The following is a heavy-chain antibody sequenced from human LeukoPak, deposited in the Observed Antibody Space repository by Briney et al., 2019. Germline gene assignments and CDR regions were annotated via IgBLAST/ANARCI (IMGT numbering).Heavy chain of an antibody. CDR1: GSTFSSYA. CDR3: AKGDSSVLFDY. V-gene: IGHV3-23*01. J-gene: IGHJ4*02. D-gene: IGHD6-19*01. CDR2: ISGSGGST. Sequence: GGSLRLSCAASGSTFSSYAMSWVRQAPGKGLEWVSAISGSGGSTYYADSVKGRFTISRDNSKNTLYLQMNSLRGEGTAVYHCAKGDSSVLFDYWGQGSLVTVSS.